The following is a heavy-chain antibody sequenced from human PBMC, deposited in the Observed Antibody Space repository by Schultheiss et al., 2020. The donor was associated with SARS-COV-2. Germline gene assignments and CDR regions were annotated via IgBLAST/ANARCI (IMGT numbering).Heavy chain of an antibody. CDR2: ISSSSSYI. Sequence: GESLKISCAASGFTFSSYSMNWVRQAPGKGLEWVSSISSSSSYIYYADSVKGRFTISRDNAKNSLYLQMNSLRAEDTAVYYCARQDIVVVPAANPRHYYYYGMDVWGQGTTVTVSS. D-gene: IGHD2-2*01. CDR3: ARQDIVVVPAANPRHYYYYGMDV. CDR1: GFTFSSYS. V-gene: IGHV3-21*01. J-gene: IGHJ6*02.